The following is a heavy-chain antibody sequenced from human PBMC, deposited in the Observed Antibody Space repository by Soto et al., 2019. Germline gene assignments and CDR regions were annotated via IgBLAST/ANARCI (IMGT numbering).Heavy chain of an antibody. CDR2: INPSGGST. D-gene: IGHD5-12*01. V-gene: IGHV1-46*01. CDR1: GYTFTSYY. J-gene: IGHJ6*02. CDR3: ARDLAVVATIGIVFYYYGMDV. Sequence: GASVKVSCKASGYTFTSYYMHWVRQAPGQGLEWMGIINPSGGSTSYAQKFQGRVTMTRDTSTSTVYMELSSLRSEDTAVYYCARDLAVVATIGIVFYYYGMDVWGQGTTVTVYS.